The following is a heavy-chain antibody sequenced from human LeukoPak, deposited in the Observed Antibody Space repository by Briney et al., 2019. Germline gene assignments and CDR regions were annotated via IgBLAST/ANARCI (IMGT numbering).Heavy chain of an antibody. V-gene: IGHV4-4*07. CDR1: GGSISSYY. J-gene: IGHJ5*02. CDR2: IYTSGST. D-gene: IGHD3-9*01. CDR3: ARDYAKIDMSPWQEGWFDP. Sequence: SETLSLTCTVSGGSISSYYWSWIRQPAGKGLEWIGRIYTSGSTNYNPSLKSRVTMSVDTSKNQFSLKLSSVTAADTAVYYCARDYAKIDMSPWQEGWFDPWGQGTLVTVSS.